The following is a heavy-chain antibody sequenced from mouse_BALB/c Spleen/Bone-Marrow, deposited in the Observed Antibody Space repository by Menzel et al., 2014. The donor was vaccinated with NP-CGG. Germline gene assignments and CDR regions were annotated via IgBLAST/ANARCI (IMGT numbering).Heavy chain of an antibody. D-gene: IGHD1-2*01. CDR3: ARFITTATEYFDY. J-gene: IGHJ2*01. Sequence: QVQLKESGAELARPGASVKMSCKASGYTFTSYTMHWVKQRPGQGLEWIGYINPSSGYTNYNQKFKDKATLTADKSSSTAYMQLNSLTSEDSAVYYCARFITTATEYFDYWGQGTTLTVSS. V-gene: IGHV1-4*01. CDR2: INPSSGYT. CDR1: GYTFTSYT.